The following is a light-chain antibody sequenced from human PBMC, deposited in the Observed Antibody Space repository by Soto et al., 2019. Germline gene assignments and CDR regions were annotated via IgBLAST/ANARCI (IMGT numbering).Light chain of an antibody. V-gene: IGKV1-5*03. CDR3: QQYGTYYRT. J-gene: IGKJ1*01. CDR1: QSISTW. Sequence: DIQMTQSPSTLSASVGDRVTITCRASQSISTWLAWYQQKPGKAPKVLIYKASNLESGVPSRFSGSGSGTEFTLTISSLQPDDFATYYCQQYGTYYRTFGQGTKVEIK. CDR2: KAS.